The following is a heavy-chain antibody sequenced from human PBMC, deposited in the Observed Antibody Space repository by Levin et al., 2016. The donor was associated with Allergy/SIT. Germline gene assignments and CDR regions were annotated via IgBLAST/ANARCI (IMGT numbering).Heavy chain of an antibody. D-gene: IGHD4-17*01. J-gene: IGHJ4*02. V-gene: IGHV4-39*01. Sequence: SETLSLTCTVSGGSISSTSYYWGWIRQPPGKGLEWIGSIYYSGTSYYNPSLKSRVTISVDTSKNQFSLKLSSVAAADTAVYYCASLPSPVTYFDYWGQGTLVTVSS. CDR3: ASLPSPVTYFDY. CDR2: IYYSGTS. CDR1: GGSISSTSYY.